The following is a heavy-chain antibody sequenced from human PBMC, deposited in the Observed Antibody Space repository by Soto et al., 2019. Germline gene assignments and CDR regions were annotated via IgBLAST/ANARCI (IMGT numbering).Heavy chain of an antibody. V-gene: IGHV1-18*01. D-gene: IGHD3-22*01. Sequence: EASVKVSCKASGYTFTSYGISWVRQAPGQGLEWMGWISAYNGNTNYAQKLQGRVTMTTDTSTSTAYMELRSLRSDDTAVYYCARDPRDSSGYYYAGDYYYYGMDVWGQGTTVTVSS. J-gene: IGHJ6*02. CDR3: ARDPRDSSGYYYAGDYYYYGMDV. CDR2: ISAYNGNT. CDR1: GYTFTSYG.